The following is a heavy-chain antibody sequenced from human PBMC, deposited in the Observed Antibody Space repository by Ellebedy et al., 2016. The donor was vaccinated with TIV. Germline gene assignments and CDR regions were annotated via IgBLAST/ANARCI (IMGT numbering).Heavy chain of an antibody. CDR1: GASISSSY. CDR3: ARGGASSKYFDY. CDR2: IYYTGDN. V-gene: IGHV4-59*01. J-gene: IGHJ4*02. Sequence: MPSETLSLTFAVSGASISSSYWRWIRQPPGKGLEWTGYIYYTGDNNHNPSLNSRSTISLDTSRNQFSLELSSVTAADTAVYSCARGGASSKYFDYWGQGTLVTVSS.